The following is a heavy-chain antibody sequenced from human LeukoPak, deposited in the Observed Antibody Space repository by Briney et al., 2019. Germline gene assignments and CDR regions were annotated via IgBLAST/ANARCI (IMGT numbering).Heavy chain of an antibody. V-gene: IGHV1-18*01. J-gene: IGHJ4*02. CDR1: GYTFTSYG. CDR3: ARSRGGAKLGQLVQPNDY. D-gene: IGHD6-13*01. CDR2: ISAYNGNT. Sequence: ASVKVPCKASGYTFTSYGISWVRQAPGQGLEWMGWISAYNGNTNYAQKLQGRVTMTTDTSTSTAYMELRSLRSDDTAVYYCARSRGGAKLGQLVQPNDYWGQGTLVTVSS.